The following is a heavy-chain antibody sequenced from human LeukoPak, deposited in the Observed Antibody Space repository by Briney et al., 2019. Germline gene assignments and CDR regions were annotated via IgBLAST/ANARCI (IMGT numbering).Heavy chain of an antibody. CDR1: GGSISSSSYY. CDR2: IYYSGST. CDR3: AFGRGSY. Sequence: SETLSLTCTVSGGSISSSSYYWGWIRQPPGKGLEWIGSIYYSGSTYYNPSLKSRVTISVDTSKNQFSLKLSSVTAADTAVYYCAFGRGSYWGQGTLVTVSS. J-gene: IGHJ4*02. D-gene: IGHD3-16*01. V-gene: IGHV4-39*07.